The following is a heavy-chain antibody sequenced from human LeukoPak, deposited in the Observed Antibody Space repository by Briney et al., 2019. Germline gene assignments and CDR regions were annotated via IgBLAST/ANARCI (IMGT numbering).Heavy chain of an antibody. V-gene: IGHV3-21*01. CDR3: ARTPRFLEWLMDV. Sequence: GGSLRLSCAASGFTFSTSAMNWVRQVPGKGLEWVSSIDYDSSHIYYAASVRGRFTISRDNAKNSLYLQMNSLRAEDTAVYYCARTPRFLEWLMDVWGKGTTVTVSS. D-gene: IGHD3-3*01. J-gene: IGHJ6*04. CDR1: GFTFSTSA. CDR2: IDYDSSHI.